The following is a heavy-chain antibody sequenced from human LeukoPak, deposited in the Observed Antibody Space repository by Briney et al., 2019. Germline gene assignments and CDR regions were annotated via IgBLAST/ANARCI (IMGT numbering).Heavy chain of an antibody. V-gene: IGHV4-39*01. D-gene: IGHD6-19*01. CDR1: GGSINNSSYF. CDR3: ASQQWLVKFDY. J-gene: IGHJ4*02. Sequence: KASETLSLTCTVSGGSINNSSYFWGWIRQPPGKGLEWIASIHYSGSTYYNPSLKSRVTISVDTSKNQFSLKLSSVTAADTAVYYCASQQWLVKFDYWGQGTLVTVSS. CDR2: IHYSGST.